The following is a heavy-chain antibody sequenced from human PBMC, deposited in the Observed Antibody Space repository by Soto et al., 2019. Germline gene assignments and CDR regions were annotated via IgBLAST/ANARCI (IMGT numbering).Heavy chain of an antibody. J-gene: IGHJ6*02. D-gene: IGHD6-19*01. CDR3: AGGDSRGWHYYYYGMDF. CDR1: GGTFSSYA. Sequence: QVQLVQSGAEVKKPGASVKVSCKASGGTFSSYAISWVRQAPGQGLEWMGGIIPIFGTANYAQKFQGRVTITADKSTSTAYMALSSLRSEDTAVYYCAGGDSRGWHYYYYGMDFWGQGTTVTVSS. CDR2: IIPIFGTA. V-gene: IGHV1-69*06.